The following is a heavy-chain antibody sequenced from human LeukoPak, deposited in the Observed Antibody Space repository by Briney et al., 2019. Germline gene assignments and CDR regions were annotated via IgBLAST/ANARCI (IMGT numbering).Heavy chain of an antibody. Sequence: GGSLRLSCAASGFTFFSYEMNWVRQAPGKGLEWVSYISSSSNYIYYADSAKGRFTISRDNAKNSMYLQMNSLRAEDTAVYYCARGVDYYYYYMDVWGKGTTVTVSS. CDR2: ISSSSNYI. CDR3: ARGVDYYYYYMDV. V-gene: IGHV3-21*05. CDR1: GFTFFSYE. J-gene: IGHJ6*03.